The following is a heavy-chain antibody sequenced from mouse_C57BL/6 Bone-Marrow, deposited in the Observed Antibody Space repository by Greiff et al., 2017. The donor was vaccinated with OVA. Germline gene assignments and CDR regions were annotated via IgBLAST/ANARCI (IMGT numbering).Heavy chain of an antibody. CDR3: ARDDYYSGSGLAWFAY. V-gene: IGHV1-85*01. CDR2: IYPSDGST. CDR1: GYTFTSYY. Sequence: VQLQQSGPELVKPGASVKLSCKASGYTFTSYYINWVKQRPGQGLEWIGRIYPSDGSTNYNEKFKGKATLTVDTSSSTAYMELRSLTSEDSAVSFCARDDYYSGSGLAWFAYWGQGTLVTVSA. J-gene: IGHJ3*01. D-gene: IGHD1-1*01.